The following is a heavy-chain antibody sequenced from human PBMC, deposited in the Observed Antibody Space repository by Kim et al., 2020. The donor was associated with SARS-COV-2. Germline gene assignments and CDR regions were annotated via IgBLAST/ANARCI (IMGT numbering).Heavy chain of an antibody. D-gene: IGHD3-10*01. J-gene: IGHJ6*02. Sequence: GGSLRLSCTASGFTFSDHTLHWFRQSPGKGLEWVVLIRSNVLGGTAEYAASVKGRFSLSRDDSKGIVYLQMNSLKMEDTATYYCTRSDIFLWFGESVDVWGQGTTVAVSS. V-gene: IGHV3-49*03. CDR2: IRSNVLGGTA. CDR3: TRSDIFLWFGESVDV. CDR1: GFTFSDHT.